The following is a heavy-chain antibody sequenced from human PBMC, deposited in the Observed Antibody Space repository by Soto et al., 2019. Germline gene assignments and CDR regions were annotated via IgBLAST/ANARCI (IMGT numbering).Heavy chain of an antibody. J-gene: IGHJ6*02. CDR2: ISTYTGNT. Sequence: GASVKVSCKASGDTFTNYGISWVRQAPGQGLEWMGWISTYTGNTNYAQKLQGRVTMTTDTSTSTAYMELRSLRSDDTAVYYCARDRGPGFGVVIPPYYYYYGMDVWGQGTTVTVSS. V-gene: IGHV1-18*01. CDR3: ARDRGPGFGVVIPPYYYYYGMDV. D-gene: IGHD3-3*01. CDR1: GDTFTNYG.